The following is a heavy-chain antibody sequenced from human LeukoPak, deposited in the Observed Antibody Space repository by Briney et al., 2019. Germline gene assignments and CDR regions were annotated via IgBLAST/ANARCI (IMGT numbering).Heavy chain of an antibody. CDR3: AREGCEYYYDSSGYYFDY. J-gene: IGHJ4*02. D-gene: IGHD3-22*01. CDR1: GGSISSSSYY. V-gene: IGHV4-39*02. Sequence: PSETLSLTCTVSGGSISSSSYYWGWIRQPPGKGLEWIGSIYYSGSTYYNPSLKSRVTISVDTSKNQFSLKLSSVTAADTAVYYCAREGCEYYYDSSGYYFDYWGQGTLVTVSS. CDR2: IYYSGST.